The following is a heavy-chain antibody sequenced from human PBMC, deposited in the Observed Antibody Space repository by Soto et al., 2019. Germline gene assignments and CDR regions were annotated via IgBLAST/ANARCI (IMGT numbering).Heavy chain of an antibody. Sequence: SVKVSCKASGGTFSSYAISWVRQAPGQGLEWMGGIIPIFGTANYVQKFQGRVTITADESTSTAYMELSSLRSEDTAVYYCARDCSSTSCYYYYYYGMDVWGQGTTVTVSS. CDR2: IIPIFGTA. D-gene: IGHD2-2*01. CDR1: GGTFSSYA. J-gene: IGHJ6*02. CDR3: ARDCSSTSCYYYYYYGMDV. V-gene: IGHV1-69*13.